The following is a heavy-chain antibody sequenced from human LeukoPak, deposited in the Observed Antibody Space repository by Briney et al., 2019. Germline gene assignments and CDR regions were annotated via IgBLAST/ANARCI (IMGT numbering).Heavy chain of an antibody. CDR2: INPNSGGT. J-gene: IGHJ4*02. Sequence: ASVKVCCKASGYTFTGYYMHWVRQAPGQGLEWMGRINPNSGGTNYAQKFQGRVTMTRDTSISTAYMELSRLRSDDTAVYYCARELHSSGYYNWGQGTLVTVSS. V-gene: IGHV1-2*06. D-gene: IGHD3-22*01. CDR3: ARELHSSGYYN. CDR1: GYTFTGYY.